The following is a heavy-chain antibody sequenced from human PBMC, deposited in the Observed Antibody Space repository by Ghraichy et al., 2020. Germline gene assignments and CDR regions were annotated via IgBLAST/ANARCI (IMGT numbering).Heavy chain of an antibody. D-gene: IGHD3-22*01. V-gene: IGHV3-30*18. CDR2: VSYDGRNK. CDR1: GFTFTSYG. Sequence: GSLRLSCAASGFTFTSYGMHWVRQAPGKGLEWVAVVSYDGRNKYYADSVKGRVTISRDNSQNTEYQQMKSLRAEDTAVYYCAKAAMMRLYNYGMDVWGQGTTVTVSS. J-gene: IGHJ6*02. CDR3: AKAAMMRLYNYGMDV.